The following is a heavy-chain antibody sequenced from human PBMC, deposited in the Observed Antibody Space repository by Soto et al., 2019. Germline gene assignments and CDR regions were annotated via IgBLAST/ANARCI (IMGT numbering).Heavy chain of an antibody. J-gene: IGHJ4*02. CDR1: GFTFSSYA. CDR2: ISYDGSNK. CDR3: ARDHGGYNSHYFDY. D-gene: IGHD5-12*01. V-gene: IGHV3-30-3*01. Sequence: GESLKISCAASGFTFSSYAMHWVRQAPGKGLEWVAVISYDGSNKYYADSVKGRFTISRDNSKNTLYLQMNSLRAEDTAVYYCARDHGGYNSHYFDYWGQGTLVTVSS.